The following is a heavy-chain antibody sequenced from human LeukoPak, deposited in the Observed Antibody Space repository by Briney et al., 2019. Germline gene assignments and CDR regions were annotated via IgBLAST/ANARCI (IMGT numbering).Heavy chain of an antibody. D-gene: IGHD2-21*02. V-gene: IGHV3-21*04. CDR1: GFTFSSYS. Sequence: GGSLRLSCAASGFTFSSYSMNWVRQAPGKGLEWVSSISSSSSYIYYADSVKGRFTISRDNSKNTLYLRMNSLRAEDTAVYYCAKGGGYCGGDCYELGAFDIWGQGTMVTVSS. CDR2: ISSSSSYI. CDR3: AKGGGYCGGDCYELGAFDI. J-gene: IGHJ3*02.